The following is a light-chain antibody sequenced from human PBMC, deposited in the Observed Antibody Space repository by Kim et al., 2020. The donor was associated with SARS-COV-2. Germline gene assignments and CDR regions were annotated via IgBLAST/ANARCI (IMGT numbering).Light chain of an antibody. CDR2: WAS. V-gene: IGKV4-1*01. CDR1: QTILYSYNNKDC. Sequence: DIVMTQSPDSLAVSLGARATLNCKSSQTILYSYNNKDCLAWYPQKPGQPPKLLSYWASTRESGVPDRFSGSGSGTDFTLTISSLQAGDVGGCYGQQYYRMPLTFGGGAKV. J-gene: IGKJ4*01. CDR3: QQYYRMPLT.